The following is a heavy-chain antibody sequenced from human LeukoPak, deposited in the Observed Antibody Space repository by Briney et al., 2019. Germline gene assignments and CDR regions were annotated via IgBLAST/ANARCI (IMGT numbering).Heavy chain of an antibody. V-gene: IGHV1-8*01. D-gene: IGHD3-9*01. Sequence: ASVKVSCKASGYTFTSYDTNWVRQATGQALEWMGWMNPNSGNTGYAQKFQGRVTMTRNTSISTAYMELSSLRSEDTAVYYCARVTGYYLYYYYYGIDVWGQGTTVTVSS. CDR3: ARVTGYYLYYYYYGIDV. CDR2: MNPNSGNT. J-gene: IGHJ6*02. CDR1: GYTFTSYD.